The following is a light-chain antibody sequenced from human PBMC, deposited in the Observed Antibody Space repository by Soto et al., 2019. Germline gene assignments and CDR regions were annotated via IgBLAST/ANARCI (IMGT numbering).Light chain of an antibody. CDR3: QQDESNPVYT. CDR2: DAS. Sequence: DIQMTQSPSTLSASVGDRVTITCRASQSISNWLAWYQQKPGKAPKRLIYDASSFESVVPSRFSGSGSGTEFTLTISSLQPDDFASYYCQQDESNPVYTFGQGTKLEIK. CDR1: QSISNW. J-gene: IGKJ2*01. V-gene: IGKV1-5*01.